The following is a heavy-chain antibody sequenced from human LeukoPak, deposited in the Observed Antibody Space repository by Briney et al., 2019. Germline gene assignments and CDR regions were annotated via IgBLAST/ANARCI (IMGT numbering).Heavy chain of an antibody. D-gene: IGHD3-22*01. CDR1: GYSFTTYW. CDR3: ARQEYYYDSIGYHYPDY. Sequence: GESLKISCKGSGYSFTTYWIAWVRQMPGKGLEWMGIIYPGDSDTRYSPSFQGQVTISADKSISTAYLQWSSLKASDTAMYYCARQEYYYDSIGYHYPDYLGQGNLVTVSS. J-gene: IGHJ4*02. V-gene: IGHV5-51*01. CDR2: IYPGDSDT.